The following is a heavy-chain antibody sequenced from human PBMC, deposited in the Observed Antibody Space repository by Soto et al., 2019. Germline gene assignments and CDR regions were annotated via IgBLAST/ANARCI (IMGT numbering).Heavy chain of an antibody. V-gene: IGHV3-7*01. CDR3: VRGGSNYAS. CDR1: GFTFSDSW. Sequence: EVHLVESGGGLVQPGGSLRLSCTASGFTFSDSWMTWVRQAPGKGLEWVARIKPDESEKKYADSVKGRFSISRDNAKNSMYFQMDSLRGEDTAVYYCVRGGSNYASWGQGTLVTVSS. J-gene: IGHJ5*02. D-gene: IGHD4-4*01. CDR2: IKPDESEK.